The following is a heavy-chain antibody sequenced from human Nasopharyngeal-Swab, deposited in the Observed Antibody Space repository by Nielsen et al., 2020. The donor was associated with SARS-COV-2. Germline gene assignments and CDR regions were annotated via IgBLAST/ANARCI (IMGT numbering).Heavy chain of an antibody. CDR3: ARDTVLGVAGRWGYYFDY. V-gene: IGHV3-30-3*01. CDR2: ISYDGSNK. CDR1: GFTFSSYA. D-gene: IGHD6-19*01. Sequence: GESLKISCAASGFTFSSYAMHWVRQAPGKGLEWVAVISYDGSNKYYADSVKGRFTISRDNSKNTLYLQMNSLRAEDTAVYYCARDTVLGVAGRWGYYFDYWGQGTLVTVSS. J-gene: IGHJ4*02.